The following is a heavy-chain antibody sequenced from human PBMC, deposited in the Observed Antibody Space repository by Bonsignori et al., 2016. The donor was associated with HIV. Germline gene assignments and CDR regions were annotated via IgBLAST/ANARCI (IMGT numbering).Heavy chain of an antibody. V-gene: IGHV3-21*01. CDR3: ASSLWFGEYDY. Sequence: VRQGSRKGLEWVSSISSSSSYIYYADSVKGRFTISRDNAKNSLYLQMNSLRAEDTAVYYCASSLWFGEYDYWGQGTLVTVSS. CDR2: ISSSSSYI. J-gene: IGHJ4*02. D-gene: IGHD3-10*01.